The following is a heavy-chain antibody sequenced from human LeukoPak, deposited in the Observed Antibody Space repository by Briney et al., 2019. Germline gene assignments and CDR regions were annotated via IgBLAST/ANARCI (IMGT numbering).Heavy chain of an antibody. CDR2: INPNSGAT. CDR3: ARAPIYCTSSSCGLAYFDY. D-gene: IGHD2-2*01. J-gene: IGHJ4*02. CDR1: GYTFTGYY. Sequence: ASVKVSCKAPGYTFTGYYIHWVRQAPGQGLDWMGWINPNSGATYYTQNFQGRVTMTRDTSINTVYMELSRLTSDDTAMYYCARAPIYCTSSSCGLAYFDYWGQGTLLTVSS. V-gene: IGHV1-2*02.